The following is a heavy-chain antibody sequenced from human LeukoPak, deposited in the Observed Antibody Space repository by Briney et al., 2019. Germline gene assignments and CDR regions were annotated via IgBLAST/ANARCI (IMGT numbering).Heavy chain of an antibody. D-gene: IGHD1-26*01. CDR2: ISSSGTPK. J-gene: IGHJ6*04. CDR1: GFIFSDYY. Sequence: GGSLRLSCGASGFIFSDYYMSWIRQAPGKGLEWISYISSSGTPKYYADSVKGRFTISRDNAKKSLFLQMNSLRAEDTAVYYCARAGATPGGYVWGKGTTVTVSS. V-gene: IGHV3-11*04. CDR3: ARAGATPGGYV.